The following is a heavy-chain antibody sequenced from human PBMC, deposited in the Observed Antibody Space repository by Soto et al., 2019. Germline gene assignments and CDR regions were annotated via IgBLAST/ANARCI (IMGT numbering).Heavy chain of an antibody. J-gene: IGHJ6*02. CDR3: ARIHSSSSSDMDV. CDR1: WDSVSGNSAA. D-gene: IGHD6-6*01. Sequence: PSQTLSLTCAISWDSVSGNSAAWNWISPSASRALEWRGRAYYRSKSSYVYRVSVTRRMGINTHKSKNRHSLQLNSVTPKDTAVYSCARIHSSSSSDMDVWGQGTTVTVSS. V-gene: IGHV6-1*01. CDR2: AYYRSKSSY.